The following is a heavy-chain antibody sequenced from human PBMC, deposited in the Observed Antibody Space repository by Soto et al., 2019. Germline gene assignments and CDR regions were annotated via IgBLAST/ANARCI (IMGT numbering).Heavy chain of an antibody. Sequence: QVRLVESGGGVVQPGRSLRLSCSASGFTFRSFGLHWVRQAPGKGLEWVALIWYDGSNKYYAESLKGRVSISRDNSKNTLYMEIKSRRFEDTAVYYRARDGDRQGGPSPKPSAMDVGGQGPTVT. V-gene: IGHV3-33*08. CDR3: ARDGDRQGGPSPKPSAMDV. CDR2: IWYDGSNK. CDR1: GFTFRSFG. J-gene: IGHJ6*02. D-gene: IGHD3-10*01.